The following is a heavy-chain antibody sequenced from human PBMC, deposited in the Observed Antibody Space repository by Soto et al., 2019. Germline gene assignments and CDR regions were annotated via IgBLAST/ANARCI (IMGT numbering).Heavy chain of an antibody. CDR1: GFTFSSYA. V-gene: IGHV3-64D*06. J-gene: IGHJ6*02. D-gene: IGHD1-1*01. Sequence: QPGGSLRLSCSASGFTFSSYAMHWVRQAPGKGLEYVSGISSNGGSTYYADSVKGRFTISRDNSKNTLYLQMSSLRGDDTAVYYCVKDTGNWLFVSFDYYYGMDVWGQGTTVTVSS. CDR2: ISSNGGST. CDR3: VKDTGNWLFVSFDYYYGMDV.